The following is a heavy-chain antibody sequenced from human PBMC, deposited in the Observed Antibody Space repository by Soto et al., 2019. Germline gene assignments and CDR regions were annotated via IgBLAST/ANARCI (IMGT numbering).Heavy chain of an antibody. J-gene: IGHJ4*02. CDR3: ARDIASPGGDYFDS. CDR1: GFTFRHCN. CDR2: ISTGGAYM. D-gene: IGHD2-21*01. V-gene: IGHV3-21*06. Sequence: EVQLVESGGGLVKAGGSLRLFCTASGFTFRHCNMNWVRQAPGKGLEWVSSISTGGAYMFYADSVKGRFTISRDNAQNSLFLQIDSPRAEDTAVYYCARDIASPGGDYFDSWGQGTLVTVSS.